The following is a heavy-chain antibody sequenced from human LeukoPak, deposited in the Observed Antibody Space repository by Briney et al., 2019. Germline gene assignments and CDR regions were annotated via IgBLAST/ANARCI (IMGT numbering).Heavy chain of an antibody. CDR1: GGSITSYY. D-gene: IGHD3-22*01. CDR3: ARNAYDSSGYYTNY. CDR2: VYYSGTT. V-gene: IGHV4-59*08. J-gene: IGHJ4*02. Sequence: SETLSLTCTVSGGSITSYYWSWIRQPPGKGLEWIGYVYYSGTTNYNPSLKSRVTISVDTSKNQFSLKLSSVTAADTAVYYCARNAYDSSGYYTNYWGQETLVTVSS.